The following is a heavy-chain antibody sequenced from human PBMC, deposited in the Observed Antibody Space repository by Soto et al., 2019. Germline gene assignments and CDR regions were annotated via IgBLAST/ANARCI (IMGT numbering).Heavy chain of an antibody. CDR1: GYSISSGYY. CDR3: AREGGSPV. Sequence: PSETLSLTCAVSGYSISSGYYWGWLRQPPGKGLEWIGSIYHSGSTYDNPSLKSRVTISVDTSKNQFSLKLSSVTAADTAVYYCAREGGSPVWGQGTLVTVSS. CDR2: IYHSGST. V-gene: IGHV4-38-2*02. D-gene: IGHD1-26*01. J-gene: IGHJ4*02.